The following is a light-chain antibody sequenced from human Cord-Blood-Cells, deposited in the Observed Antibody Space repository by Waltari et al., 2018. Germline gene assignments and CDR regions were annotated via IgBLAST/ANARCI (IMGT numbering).Light chain of an antibody. V-gene: IGKV3-15*01. CDR1: QSVSSN. Sequence: EIVMTQSPATLSVSPGERATLSSRASQSVSSNLAWYQQKPGQAPRLLIYGASTRATGIPARFSGSGSGTEFTLTISSLQSEDFAFYYCQRYNNWPPSYSFGQGTKLEIK. CDR3: QRYNNWPPSYS. CDR2: GAS. J-gene: IGKJ2*03.